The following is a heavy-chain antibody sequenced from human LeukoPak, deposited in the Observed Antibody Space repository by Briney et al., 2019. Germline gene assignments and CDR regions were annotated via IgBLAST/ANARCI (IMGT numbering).Heavy chain of an antibody. CDR2: IYHSGST. CDR3: ARGAGYCSSTSCLENNWFAP. CDR1: GGSISSGGYS. Sequence: SQTLSLTCVVSGGSISSGGYSWSWIRQPPGKGLEWIGYIYHSGSTYYNPSLKSRVTISVDRSKNQFSLKLSSVTAADTAVYYCARGAGYCSSTSCLENNWFAPWGQGTLVTVSS. D-gene: IGHD2-2*01. V-gene: IGHV4-30-2*01. J-gene: IGHJ5*02.